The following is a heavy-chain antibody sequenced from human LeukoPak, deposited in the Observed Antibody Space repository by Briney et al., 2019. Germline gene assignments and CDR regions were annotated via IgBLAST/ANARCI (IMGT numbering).Heavy chain of an antibody. D-gene: IGHD6-19*01. CDR3: ARDAGTGVQWLVRGDY. CDR1: GFTFSSYS. CDR2: ISSSSSYI. Sequence: GGSLRLSCAASGFTFSSYSMNWVRQAPGKGLEWVSSISSSSSYIYYADSVEGRFTISRDNAKNSLYLQMNSLRAEDTAVYYCARDAGTGVQWLVRGDYWGQGTLVTVSS. V-gene: IGHV3-21*04. J-gene: IGHJ4*02.